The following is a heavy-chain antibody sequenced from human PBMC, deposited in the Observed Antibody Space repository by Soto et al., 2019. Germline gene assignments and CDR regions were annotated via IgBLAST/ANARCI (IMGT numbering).Heavy chain of an antibody. V-gene: IGHV4-39*01. Sequence: QLQLQESGPGLVKPSETLSLTCTVSGGSISSSSYYWGWIRQPPGKGLESIGSIYYSGSTYYNPSLKSRVTISVDTSKNQISLKLSSVTAADTAVYYCASVRCPNWFDRWGQGTLVTASS. CDR3: ASVRCPNWFDR. CDR2: IYYSGST. CDR1: GGSISSSSYY. J-gene: IGHJ5*02.